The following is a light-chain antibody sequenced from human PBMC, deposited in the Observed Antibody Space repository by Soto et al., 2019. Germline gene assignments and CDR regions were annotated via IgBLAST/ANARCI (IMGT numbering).Light chain of an antibody. CDR1: SSDVGGSNS. J-gene: IGLJ1*01. V-gene: IGLV2-14*01. CDR2: DVS. Sequence: QSALTQPASVSGSPGQSIAISCTGTSSDVGGSNSVSWYQQHPGKAPKLLIYDVSNRPSVVSNRFSGSKSDNTASLTISGLQAEDEADYCCSSYATGGSYVFGTGTKLTVL. CDR3: SSYATGGSYV.